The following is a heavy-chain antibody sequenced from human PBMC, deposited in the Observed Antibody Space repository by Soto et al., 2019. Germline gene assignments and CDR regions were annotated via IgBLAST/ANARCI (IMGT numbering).Heavy chain of an antibody. Sequence: GASVKVSWKASGGTFSSYAISWVRQAPGQGLEWMGGIIPIFGTANYAQKFQGRVTITADKSTSTAYMELSSLRSEDTAVYYCASCSDIVVVVAATAACNGMDVWGQGTTVTVSS. V-gene: IGHV1-69*06. CDR1: GGTFSSYA. CDR3: ASCSDIVVVVAATAACNGMDV. D-gene: IGHD2-15*01. CDR2: IIPIFGTA. J-gene: IGHJ6*02.